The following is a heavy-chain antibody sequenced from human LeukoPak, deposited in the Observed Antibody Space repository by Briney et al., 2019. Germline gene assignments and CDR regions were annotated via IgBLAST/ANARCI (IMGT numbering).Heavy chain of an antibody. J-gene: IGHJ4*02. Sequence: PSETLSLTCAVYGGSFSGYYWSWIRQPPGKGLEWIGEINHSGSTNYNPSLESRVTISVDTSKNQFSLKLSSVTAADTAVYYCASSSSGWYYFDCWGQGTLVTVSS. V-gene: IGHV4-34*01. CDR2: INHSGST. CDR3: ASSSSGWYYFDC. CDR1: GGSFSGYY. D-gene: IGHD6-19*01.